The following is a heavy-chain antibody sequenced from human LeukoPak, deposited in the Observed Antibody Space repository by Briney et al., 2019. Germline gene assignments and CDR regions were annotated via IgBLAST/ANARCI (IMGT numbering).Heavy chain of an antibody. CDR1: GFTFSSYG. CDR3: AKDFLYYDILTGYRDSDAFDI. D-gene: IGHD3-9*01. V-gene: IGHV3-30*02. CDR2: IRHDGSNK. J-gene: IGHJ3*02. Sequence: GGSLRLSCAASGFTFSSYGMHWDRQAPGKGLEWVAFIRHDGSNKYYADSVKGRFTISRNNSKNTLYLQMNSLRAEDTAVYYCAKDFLYYDILTGYRDSDAFDIWGQGTMVTVSS.